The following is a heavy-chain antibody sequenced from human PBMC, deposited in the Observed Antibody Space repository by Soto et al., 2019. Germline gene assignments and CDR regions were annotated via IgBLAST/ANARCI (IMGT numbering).Heavy chain of an antibody. V-gene: IGHV1-2*02. CDR2: INPNSGGT. D-gene: IGHD3-9*01. J-gene: IGHJ4*02. Sequence: ASVKVSCKASGYTFTGYYMHWVRQAPGQGLEWMGWINPNSGGTNYAQKFQGRVTMTRDTSISTAYMELSRLRSDDTAVYYCARGTAPTYYDILNGYYKSNYFDYWGQGTPVTVSS. CDR3: ARGTAPTYYDILNGYYKSNYFDY. CDR1: GYTFTGYY.